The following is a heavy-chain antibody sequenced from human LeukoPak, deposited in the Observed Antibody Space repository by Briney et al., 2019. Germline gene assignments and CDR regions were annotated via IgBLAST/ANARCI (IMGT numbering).Heavy chain of an antibody. CDR2: IYHSGST. CDR3: ARGADSSGYYSIFYFDY. J-gene: IGHJ4*02. Sequence: SETLSLTCTVSGGSISSYYWNWIRQPPGKGLEWIGYIYHSGSTNYNPSLKSRVTISVDTSKNQFSLKLSSVTAADTAVYYCARGADSSGYYSIFYFDYWGQGTLVTVSS. D-gene: IGHD3-22*01. V-gene: IGHV4-59*01. CDR1: GGSISSYY.